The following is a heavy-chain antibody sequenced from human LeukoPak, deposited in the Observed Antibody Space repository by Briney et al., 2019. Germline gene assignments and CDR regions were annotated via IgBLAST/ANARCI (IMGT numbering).Heavy chain of an antibody. CDR1: GGSFSGYY. J-gene: IGHJ5*02. D-gene: IGHD2-2*01. CDR3: ARGAVVPAAIHTSRWFDP. CDR2: INHSGST. Sequence: SETLSLTCAVYGGSFSGYYWSWIRQPPGKGLEWIGEINHSGSTNYNPSLKSRVTISVDTSKNQFSLKLSSVTAADTAVYYCARGAVVPAAIHTSRWFDPWGQRTLVTVSS. V-gene: IGHV4-34*01.